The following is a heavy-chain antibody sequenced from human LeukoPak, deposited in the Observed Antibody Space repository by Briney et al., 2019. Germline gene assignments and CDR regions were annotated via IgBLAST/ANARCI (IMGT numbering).Heavy chain of an antibody. J-gene: IGHJ4*02. CDR1: GFTFSSYD. CDR2: IGTAGDT. D-gene: IGHD3-9*01. CDR3: ARDRDFDWSPPLGY. V-gene: IGHV3-13*01. Sequence: GGSLRLSCAASGFTFSSYDMHWVRQATGKGLEWVSAIGTAGDTYYPGSVKGRFTISRENAKNSLYLQMNSLRAEDTAVYYCARDRDFDWSPPLGYWGQGTLVTVSS.